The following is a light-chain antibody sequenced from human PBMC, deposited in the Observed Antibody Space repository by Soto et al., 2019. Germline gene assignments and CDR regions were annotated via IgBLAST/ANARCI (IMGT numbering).Light chain of an antibody. Sequence: EIVMTQSPATLSVSPGDRATISCRASQSVSSSLAWYQQKPGQAPRLLIYGASTRATGIPARFSGSGSGTEFTLTISSLQSEDFAVYYCQQYDNWPPLTFGGGTKVEIK. J-gene: IGKJ4*01. CDR3: QQYDNWPPLT. CDR1: QSVSSS. CDR2: GAS. V-gene: IGKV3-15*01.